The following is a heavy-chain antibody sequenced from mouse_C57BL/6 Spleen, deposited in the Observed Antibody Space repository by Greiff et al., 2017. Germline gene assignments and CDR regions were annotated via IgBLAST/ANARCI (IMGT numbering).Heavy chain of an antibody. D-gene: IGHD4-1*01. V-gene: IGHV1-59*01. Sequence: QVQLQQPGAELVRPGTSVKLSCKASGYTFTSYWMHWVKQRPGQGLAWIGVIDPSDSYTNYNQKFKGKATLTVDTSSSTAYMQLSSLTSEDSAVYYCARTLANWDPMDYWGQGTSVTVSS. CDR1: GYTFTSYW. CDR3: ARTLANWDPMDY. CDR2: IDPSDSYT. J-gene: IGHJ4*01.